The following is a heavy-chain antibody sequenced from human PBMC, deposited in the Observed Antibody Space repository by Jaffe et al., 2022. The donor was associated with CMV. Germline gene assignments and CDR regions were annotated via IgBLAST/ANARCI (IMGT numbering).Heavy chain of an antibody. Sequence: QVQLVQSGAEVKKPGASVKVSCKASGYTFTGYYMHWVRQAPGQGLEWMGWINPNSGGTNYAQKFQGRVTMTRDTSISTAYMELSRLRSDDTAVYYCARDQIVVVAATTWGYYGMDVWGQGTTVTVSS. CDR3: ARDQIVVVAATTWGYYGMDV. V-gene: IGHV1-2*02. CDR2: INPNSGGT. CDR1: GYTFTGYY. J-gene: IGHJ6*02. D-gene: IGHD2-15*01.